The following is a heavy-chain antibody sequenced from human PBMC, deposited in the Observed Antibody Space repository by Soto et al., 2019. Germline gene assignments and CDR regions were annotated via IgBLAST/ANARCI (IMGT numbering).Heavy chain of an antibody. J-gene: IGHJ6*02. CDR3: ARPSYSSSRYYGMDV. CDR1: GYSFARFW. Sequence: GGSLKISCEGSGYSFARFWIRWGRQMPAKGLEWMGTINPTDSSTNFSLSFQGHVTISIDNSIKTSYLRWSSLKASDTAMYYCARPSYSSSRYYGMDVWGQGTTVTVSS. V-gene: IGHV5-10-1*01. CDR2: INPTDSST. D-gene: IGHD6-6*01.